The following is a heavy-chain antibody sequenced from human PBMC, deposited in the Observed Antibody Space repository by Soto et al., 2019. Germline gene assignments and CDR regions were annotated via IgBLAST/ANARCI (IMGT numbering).Heavy chain of an antibody. D-gene: IGHD3-22*01. CDR1: GLTLSRHW. CDR3: SRDYYGPGPD. CDR2: IKEDGGKT. J-gene: IGHJ4*02. Sequence: EVQLVESGGGLVQPXXSLRLSCVASGLTLSRHWMSWVRQAPGKGLEWVANIKEDGGKTYYVDSVKGRFTISRDNAKNSVYLQMNSLRVEDTAVYYCSRDYYGPGPDWGQGTLVIVSS. V-gene: IGHV3-7*04.